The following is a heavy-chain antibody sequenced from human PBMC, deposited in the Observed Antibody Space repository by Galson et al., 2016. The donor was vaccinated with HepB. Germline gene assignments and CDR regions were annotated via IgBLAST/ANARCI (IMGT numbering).Heavy chain of an antibody. J-gene: IGHJ4*02. Sequence: SCKASGYTFTGYYVHWVRQAPGQGLDWVGWINPSSGVTNFARKFQGRVTMTSDRPISTAYMELSNLTTADTAVYFCAAEGHSSAHFDYWGQGALVTVSS. CDR3: AAEGHSSAHFDY. V-gene: IGHV1-2*02. D-gene: IGHD6-13*01. CDR2: INPSSGVT. CDR1: GYTFTGYY.